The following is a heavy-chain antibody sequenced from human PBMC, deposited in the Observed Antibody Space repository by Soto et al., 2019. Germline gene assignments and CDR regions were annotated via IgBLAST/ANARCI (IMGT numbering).Heavy chain of an antibody. CDR1: GGTFSSYA. Sequence: SVKVSCKASGGTFSSYAISWVRQAPGQGLEWMGGIIPIFGTANYAQKFQGRVTITADESTSTAYMELSSLRSEDTAVYYCARGTYGGYSGYDFEGDFDYWGQGTLVTVSS. CDR2: IIPIFGTA. CDR3: ARGTYGGYSGYDFEGDFDY. D-gene: IGHD5-12*01. J-gene: IGHJ4*02. V-gene: IGHV1-69*13.